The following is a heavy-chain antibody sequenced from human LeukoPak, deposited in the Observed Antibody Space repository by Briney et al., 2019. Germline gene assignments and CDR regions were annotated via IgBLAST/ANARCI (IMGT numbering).Heavy chain of an antibody. CDR1: GGSISSSSYY. J-gene: IGHJ5*02. V-gene: IGHV4-39*01. CDR2: IYYSGST. D-gene: IGHD3-9*01. CDR3: ARHSPSGRYFRP. Sequence: SETLSLTCTVSGGSISSSSYYWGWIRQPPGKGLEWIGSIYYSGSTYYNPSLKSRVTISVDTSKNQFSLKLSSVTAADTAVYHCARHSPSGRYFRPWGQGTLVTVSS.